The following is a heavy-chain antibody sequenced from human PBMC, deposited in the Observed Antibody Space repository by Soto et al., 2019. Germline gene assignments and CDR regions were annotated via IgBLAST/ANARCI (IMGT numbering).Heavy chain of an antibody. CDR2: MNPNNGDT. CDR3: ARGRNYYDVDDCPVLLY. J-gene: IGHJ4*02. Sequence: QVQLVQSGAEVKKPGASVKVSCQTSGFTFTFSDINWVRQAPGQGLEWMGWMNPNNGDTGYAQTCRGRLTMTRDTSANTAFMELSSLRSEDTAVYYCARGRNYYDVDDCPVLLYWGQGTPVTVSS. CDR1: GFTFTFSD. V-gene: IGHV1-8*01. D-gene: IGHD3-22*01.